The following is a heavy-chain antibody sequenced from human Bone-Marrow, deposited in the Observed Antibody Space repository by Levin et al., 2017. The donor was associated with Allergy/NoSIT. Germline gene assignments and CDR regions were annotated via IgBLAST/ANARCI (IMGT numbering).Heavy chain of an antibody. CDR1: GFTLSSYW. V-gene: IGHV3-74*01. J-gene: IGHJ6*02. D-gene: IGHD1-26*01. Sequence: QRGESLKISCAASGFTLSSYWMHWVRQAPGKGLVWVAHINSDGRNINYADSVRGRFTISRDNAKNTLYLQMNSLRAEDTAVYYCARDDTSYGMDAWGLGTTVTVSS. CDR3: ARDDTSYGMDA. CDR2: INSDGRNI.